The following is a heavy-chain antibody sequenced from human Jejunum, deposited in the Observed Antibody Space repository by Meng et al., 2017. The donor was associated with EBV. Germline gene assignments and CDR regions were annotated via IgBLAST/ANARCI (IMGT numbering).Heavy chain of an antibody. V-gene: IGHV4-4*02. CDR1: GASLSRGHW. D-gene: IGHD6-19*01. CDR3: ATFNSGSYKYHFDH. CDR2: HGGTR. Sequence: QPHLQESGPRLVKPSETLSGTCDVSGASLSRGHWWSWVRQPPGKGLEWIGEHGGTRNYNPSLRSRVTISLDYSKNQFSLTLSSVTAADTAVYYCATFNSGSYKYHFDHWGRGILVTVSS. J-gene: IGHJ4*02.